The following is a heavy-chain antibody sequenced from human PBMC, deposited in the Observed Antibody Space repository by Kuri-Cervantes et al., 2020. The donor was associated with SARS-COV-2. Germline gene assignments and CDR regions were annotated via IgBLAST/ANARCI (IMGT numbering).Heavy chain of an antibody. V-gene: IGHV4-34*01. CDR1: GGSFSGYY. Sequence: GSLRLSCAVYGGSFSGYYWSWIRQPPGKGLEWIGEINHSGSTNYNPSLKSRVTISVDTSKNQFSLKLSSVTAADTAVYYCARGRVLDYWGQGTLVTVSS. J-gene: IGHJ4*02. CDR3: ARGRVLDY. CDR2: INHSGST.